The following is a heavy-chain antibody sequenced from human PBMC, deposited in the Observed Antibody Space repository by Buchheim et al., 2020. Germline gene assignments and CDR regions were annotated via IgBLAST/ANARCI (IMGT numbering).Heavy chain of an antibody. J-gene: IGHJ4*02. Sequence: QVQLVQSGAEVKKPGSSVKVSCKAPGDTFRSYIISWVRQAPGQGPEWMGRIIPFLGITNYAQKFQGRVTNTEDKSTSTAYMELSSLRSEDTAVYYCAREHNYSFDYWGQGT. CDR2: IIPFLGIT. D-gene: IGHD1-1*01. V-gene: IGHV1-69*08. CDR3: AREHNYSFDY. CDR1: GDTFRSYI.